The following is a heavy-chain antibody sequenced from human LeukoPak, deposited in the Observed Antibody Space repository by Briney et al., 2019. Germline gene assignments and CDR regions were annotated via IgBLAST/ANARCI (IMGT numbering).Heavy chain of an antibody. V-gene: IGHV3-15*01. CDR2: IKSKTDGGTT. D-gene: IGHD6-13*01. J-gene: IGHJ4*02. CDR1: GFTFSNAW. Sequence: PGGSLRLSCAASGFTFSNAWMSWVRQAPGKGLEWVGRIKSKTDGGTTDYAAPVKGRFTISRDDSKNTLYLQMNSLKTEDTAVYYCTTNGIVVAGTVACWGQGTLVTVSS. CDR3: TTNGIVVAGTVAC.